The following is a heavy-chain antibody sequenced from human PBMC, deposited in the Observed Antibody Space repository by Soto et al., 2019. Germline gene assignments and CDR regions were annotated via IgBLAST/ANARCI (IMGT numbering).Heavy chain of an antibody. CDR3: ARGRRDYYDSGDWVPLAY. J-gene: IGHJ4*02. D-gene: IGHD3-22*01. CDR2: MNPDSGDT. CDR1: GYTFTNYD. Sequence: QVQLVQSGAEVKKPGASVKVSCKASGYTFTNYDINWVRQATGQGLEWMGWMNPDSGDTRYAQEFQGRVTMTRDTXIXTXXMELSSLRSEDTAVYYWARGRRDYYDSGDWVPLAYWGQGTLVIVSS. V-gene: IGHV1-8*01.